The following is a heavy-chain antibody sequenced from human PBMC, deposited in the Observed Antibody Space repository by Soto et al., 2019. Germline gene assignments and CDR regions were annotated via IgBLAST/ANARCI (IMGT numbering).Heavy chain of an antibody. CDR1: GYTFTSYG. CDR2: ISAYSGNT. CDR3: ARGGWAVVVPAAKSPPHNCFDP. D-gene: IGHD2-2*01. Sequence: ASVKVSCKASGYTFTSYGISWVRQAPGQGLEWMGWISAYSGNTNYAQKLQGRVTMTTDTSTSTAYMELRSLRSDDTAVYYCARGGWAVVVPAAKSPPHNCFDPWRQRTLVTVSS. J-gene: IGHJ5*02. V-gene: IGHV1-18*04.